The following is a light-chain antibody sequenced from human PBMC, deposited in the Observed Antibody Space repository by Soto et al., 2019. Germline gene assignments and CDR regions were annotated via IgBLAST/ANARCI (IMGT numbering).Light chain of an antibody. CDR2: DTS. J-gene: IGKJ3*01. CDR3: QQRRNWVS. CDR1: QSVDTY. Sequence: IPLTQSPAILSLSPVERATLSCTSSQSVDTYIAWYQQRPGQPPRLLIHDTSHTASGVPARFRGSGSGTDFTLAITSLEPEDFGVYFCQQRRNWVSFGPGTRL. V-gene: IGKV3-11*01.